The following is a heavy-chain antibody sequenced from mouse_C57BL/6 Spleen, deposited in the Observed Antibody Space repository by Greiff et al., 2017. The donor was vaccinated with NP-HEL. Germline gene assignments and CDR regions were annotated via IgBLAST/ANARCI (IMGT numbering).Heavy chain of an antibody. Sequence: QLVESGPELVKPGASVKISCKASGYSFTDYNMNWVKQSNGKSLEWIGVINPNYGTTSYNQKFKGKATLTVDQSSSTAYMQLNSLTSEDSAVYYCARPLYYSNYVGFDYWGQGTTLTVSS. CDR2: INPNYGTT. J-gene: IGHJ2*01. CDR3: ARPLYYSNYVGFDY. CDR1: GYSFTDYN. D-gene: IGHD2-5*01. V-gene: IGHV1-39*01.